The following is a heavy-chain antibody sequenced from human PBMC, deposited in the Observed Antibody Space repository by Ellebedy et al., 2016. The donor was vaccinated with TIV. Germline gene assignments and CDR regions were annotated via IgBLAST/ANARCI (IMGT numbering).Heavy chain of an antibody. CDR2: IKSDESGT. CDR1: GFTFSGNW. D-gene: IGHD2/OR15-2a*01. Sequence: PGGSLRLSCAAFGFTFSGNWMHWVRQAPGKGLVWVARIKSDESGTSYADSVKGRFTISSDDAKNTLYLQMNNLRAEDTAMYYCARDFYFSIDSWGQGTLVTVSS. V-gene: IGHV3-74*03. J-gene: IGHJ4*02. CDR3: ARDFYFSIDS.